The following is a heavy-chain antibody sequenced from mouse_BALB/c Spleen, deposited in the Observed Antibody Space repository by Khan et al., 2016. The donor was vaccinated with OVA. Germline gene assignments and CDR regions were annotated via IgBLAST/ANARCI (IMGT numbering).Heavy chain of an antibody. Sequence: VKLEVSGPGLVRPSQSLSITCTVSGFSLTTYGVHWVRQSPGKGLEWLGVIWSGGSTDYSAAFISRLSISKDNSKSQVFFKMNSLQPNDTAIYYCARNYDYDEGLAYWGQGTLVTVSA. J-gene: IGHJ3*01. CDR3: ARNYDYDEGLAY. CDR1: GFSLTTYG. D-gene: IGHD2-4*01. CDR2: IWSGGST. V-gene: IGHV2-2*02.